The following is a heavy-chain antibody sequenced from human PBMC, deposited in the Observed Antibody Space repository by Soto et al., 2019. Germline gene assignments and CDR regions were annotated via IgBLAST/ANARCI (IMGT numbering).Heavy chain of an antibody. V-gene: IGHV1-46*03. CDR3: ARYVVVVAALDY. CDR2: INPSGGST. D-gene: IGHD2-15*01. J-gene: IGHJ4*02. Sequence: GASVKVSCKASGYTFTSYYMHWVRQAPGQGLEWMGIINPSGGSTSYAQKFQGRVTMTRDTSTSTVYMELSSLRSEDTAVYCCARYVVVVAALDYWGQGTLVTVSS. CDR1: GYTFTSYY.